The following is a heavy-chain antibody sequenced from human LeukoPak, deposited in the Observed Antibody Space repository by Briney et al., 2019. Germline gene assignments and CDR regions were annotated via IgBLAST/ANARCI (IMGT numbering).Heavy chain of an antibody. Sequence: SWVRQAPGKGLEWIGEINHSGSTNYNPSLKSRVTISVDTSKNQFSLKLSSVTAADTAVYYCARRGYSSGWYVWLDYWGQGTLVTVSS. V-gene: IGHV4-34*01. J-gene: IGHJ4*02. CDR2: INHSGST. D-gene: IGHD6-19*01. CDR3: ARRGYSSGWYVWLDY.